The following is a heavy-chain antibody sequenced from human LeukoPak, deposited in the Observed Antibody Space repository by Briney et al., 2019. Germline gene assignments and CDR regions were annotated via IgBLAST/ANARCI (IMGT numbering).Heavy chain of an antibody. CDR2: ISYSGDT. V-gene: IGHV4-31*03. D-gene: IGHD3-3*01. Sequence: SETLSLTCSVSGVSIESRGYAWTWIRQPPGKGLEWIGHISYSGDTDYKLSLKSRITISLDASKNQFSLKLTSVTAADTAVYFCARDFLQTSSPDAFDIWGQGTMVTVSS. CDR1: GVSIESRGYA. CDR3: ARDFLQTSSPDAFDI. J-gene: IGHJ3*02.